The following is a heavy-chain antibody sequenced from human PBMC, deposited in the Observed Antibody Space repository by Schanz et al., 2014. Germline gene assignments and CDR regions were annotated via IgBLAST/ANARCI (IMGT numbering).Heavy chain of an antibody. J-gene: IGHJ3*02. D-gene: IGHD7-27*01. V-gene: IGHV3-11*01. Sequence: QVQLFSSFLGLVKPGGSLRLSCAASGFIFNDYYMNWIRQAPGKGLEWLSYISRDGTTSYYADSVKGRFTISRDNAKNSLYLEMTSLRGEDTAVYYCARENLNWEAFDIWGQGTMVTVSS. CDR2: ISRDGTTS. CDR3: ARENLNWEAFDI. CDR1: GFIFNDYY.